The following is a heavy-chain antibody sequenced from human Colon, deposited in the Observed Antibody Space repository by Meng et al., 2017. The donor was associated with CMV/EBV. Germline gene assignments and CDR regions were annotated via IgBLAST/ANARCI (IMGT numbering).Heavy chain of an antibody. D-gene: IGHD3-10*01. CDR1: GFTFSSYS. CDR3: ARALSGDGMDV. J-gene: IGHJ6*02. Sequence: GESLKISCAASGFTFSSYSMNWVRQAPGKGLEWVSYISENGRTTYYADSVKGRFTVSRDNAQKSLYLQMNSLRAEDTALYYCARALSGDGMDVWGQGTTVTVSS. V-gene: IGHV3-48*04. CDR2: ISENGRTT.